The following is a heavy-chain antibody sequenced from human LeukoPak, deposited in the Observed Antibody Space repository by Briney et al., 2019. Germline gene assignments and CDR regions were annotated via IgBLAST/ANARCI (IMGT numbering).Heavy chain of an antibody. CDR1: ENTSTELS. V-gene: IGHV1-24*01. Sequence: ASVKVSCKVSENTSTELSMHWVEQVPGKGLDGMGGFDPEDGETIYAQKFQGRVTMTEDTSTDTAYMELSSLRSEDTAVYYCATLGYCSSTSCYGWFDPWGQGTLVTVSS. J-gene: IGHJ5*02. D-gene: IGHD2-2*01. CDR2: FDPEDGET. CDR3: ATLGYCSSTSCYGWFDP.